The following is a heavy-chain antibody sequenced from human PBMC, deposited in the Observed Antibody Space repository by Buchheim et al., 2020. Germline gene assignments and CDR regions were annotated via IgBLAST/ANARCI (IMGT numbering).Heavy chain of an antibody. V-gene: IGHV3-33*01. CDR1: GFTFSSYG. Sequence: QVQLVESGGGVVQPGRSLRLSCAASGFTFSSYGMHWVRQAPGKGLEWVAVIWYDGSNKYYADSVKGRFTISRDNSKNTLYLQMNSLRAEGTAVYYCARDWRSDTAMVNWGQGTL. CDR3: ARDWRSDTAMVN. CDR2: IWYDGSNK. D-gene: IGHD5-18*01. J-gene: IGHJ4*02.